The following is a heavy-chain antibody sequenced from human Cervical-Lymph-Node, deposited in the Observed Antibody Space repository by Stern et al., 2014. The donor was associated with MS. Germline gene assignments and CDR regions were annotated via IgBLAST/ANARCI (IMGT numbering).Heavy chain of an antibody. CDR1: GFTFSDYY. Sequence: VQLVESGGGLVQPGGSLRLSCAASGFTFSDYYMNWIRQAPGKWLEWVSYISRSSSTIYYADSVKGRFTISRDNAKNSLYLQMNSLTAEDTAVYYCARDPMTTVVTGDYWGQGTLVTVSS. D-gene: IGHD4-23*01. J-gene: IGHJ4*02. V-gene: IGHV3-11*01. CDR2: ISRSSSTI. CDR3: ARDPMTTVVTGDY.